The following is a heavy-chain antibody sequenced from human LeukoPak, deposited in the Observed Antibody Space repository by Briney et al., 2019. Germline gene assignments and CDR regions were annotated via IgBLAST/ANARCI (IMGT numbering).Heavy chain of an antibody. J-gene: IGHJ6*01. V-gene: IGHV3-30*18. CDR1: GFTFSSYC. Sequence: GGSLRLSCAASGFTFSSYCMHWVRQAPGKGLEWVAVISYDGSNEYYADSVKGRFTISRDNSKNTLYLQMNSLRAEDTAEYYGAKDPSYYDFWSGYYTSAYYGMDVWGRGTTVTVSS. CDR2: ISYDGSNE. CDR3: AKDPSYYDFWSGYYTSAYYGMDV. D-gene: IGHD3-3*01.